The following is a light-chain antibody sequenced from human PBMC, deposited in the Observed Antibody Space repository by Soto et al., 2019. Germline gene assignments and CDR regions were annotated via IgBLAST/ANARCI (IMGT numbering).Light chain of an antibody. J-gene: IGKJ4*01. CDR2: GAS. CDR3: QHYVNSPLT. V-gene: IGKV3-20*01. Sequence: EIVLTQSPGTLSLSPGGRATLSCRASQSVSSSYLAWYQQKPGQAPRLLIYGASSRATGIPDRFSGSGSGTDFTLTISRLEPEDFAVYYCQHYVNSPLTFGGGTKVDIK. CDR1: QSVSSSY.